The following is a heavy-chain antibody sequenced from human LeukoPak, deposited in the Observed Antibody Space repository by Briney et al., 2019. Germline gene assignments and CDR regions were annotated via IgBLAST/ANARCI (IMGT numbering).Heavy chain of an antibody. CDR2: ISGSAGNT. Sequence: GGSLRLSCAASGFTFSSYSMSWVRQAPGKGLEWVPAISGSAGNTYYADSVKGRFTISRDNSRNTQYLQMNSLRAEDTAIYYCANVEWPLDYWGQGTLVTVSS. CDR1: GFTFSSYS. V-gene: IGHV3-23*01. CDR3: ANVEWPLDY. J-gene: IGHJ4*02. D-gene: IGHD1-26*01.